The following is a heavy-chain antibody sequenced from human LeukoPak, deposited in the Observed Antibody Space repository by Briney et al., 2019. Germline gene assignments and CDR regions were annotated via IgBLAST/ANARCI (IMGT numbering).Heavy chain of an antibody. V-gene: IGHV4-59*01. D-gene: IGHD5-12*01. CDR3: ARVPYSGYVNWFDP. CDR2: IYYSGST. CDR1: GGSISSYY. J-gene: IGHJ5*02. Sequence: SETLSLTCTVSGGSISSYYWSWIRQPPGKGLEWIGYIYYSGSTNYNPSLKSRATISVDTSKNQFSLKLSSVTAADTAVYYCARVPYSGYVNWFDPWGQGTLVTVSS.